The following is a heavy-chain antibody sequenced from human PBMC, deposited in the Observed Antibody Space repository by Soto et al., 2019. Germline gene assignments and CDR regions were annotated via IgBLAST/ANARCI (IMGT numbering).Heavy chain of an antibody. CDR3: ASLLRYYYGSGSLGVMDV. Sequence: ASVKVSCKASGYTFTSYAMRWVRQAPGQRLEWMGWINAGNGNTKYSQKFQGRVTITRDTSASTAYMELSSLRSEDTAVYYCASLLRYYYGSGSLGVMDVWGQGTTVTVSS. V-gene: IGHV1-3*01. CDR2: INAGNGNT. D-gene: IGHD3-10*01. CDR1: GYTFTSYA. J-gene: IGHJ6*02.